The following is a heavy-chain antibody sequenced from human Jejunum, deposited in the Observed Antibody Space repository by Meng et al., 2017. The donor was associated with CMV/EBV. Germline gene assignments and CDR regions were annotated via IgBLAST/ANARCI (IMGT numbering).Heavy chain of an antibody. CDR2: ISGTGLIT. CDR3: AKGTREGTPFDS. Sequence: SGFPFSNYAMSWVRQAPGRGLEWVSLISGTGLITHYADSVKGRFIISRDNSNNTLYLQMNSLRAEDTAIYYCAKGTREGTPFDSWGQGRLVTVSS. V-gene: IGHV3-23*01. J-gene: IGHJ4*02. CDR1: GFPFSNYA. D-gene: IGHD2-15*01.